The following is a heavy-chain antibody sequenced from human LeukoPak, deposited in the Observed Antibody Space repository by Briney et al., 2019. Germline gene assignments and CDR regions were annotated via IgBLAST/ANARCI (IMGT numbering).Heavy chain of an antibody. Sequence: VASVKVSCKASGYTFTNYYIHWVPQAPRQGLEWMGVIIPSGGSTSNAQKFQGRVTITRDTSTSTVYMDLSSLRDEDTAVYYCARGSGGTYYNYFDYWGQGTLVTVSS. D-gene: IGHD1-26*01. J-gene: IGHJ4*02. CDR3: ARGSGGTYYNYFDY. V-gene: IGHV1-46*01. CDR1: GYTFTNYY. CDR2: IIPSGGST.